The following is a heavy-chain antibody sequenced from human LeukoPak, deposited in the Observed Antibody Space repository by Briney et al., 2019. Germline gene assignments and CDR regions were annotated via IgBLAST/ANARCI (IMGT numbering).Heavy chain of an antibody. V-gene: IGHV1-69*05. CDR1: GGTFSSYA. Sequence: SVKVSCKASGGTFSSYAISWVRQAPGQGLEWMGGIIPIFGTANYAQKFQGRVTITTDESTSTAYMELSSLRSEDTAVYYCARDRIVVVPAATPYYYYMDAWGKGTTVTVSS. CDR3: ARDRIVVVPAATPYYYYMDA. D-gene: IGHD2-2*01. J-gene: IGHJ6*03. CDR2: IIPIFGTA.